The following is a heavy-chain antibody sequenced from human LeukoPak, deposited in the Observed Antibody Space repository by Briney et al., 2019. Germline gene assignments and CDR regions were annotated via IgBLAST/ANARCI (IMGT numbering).Heavy chain of an antibody. V-gene: IGHV4-59*02. CDR3: ARVVVITDYYPDY. D-gene: IGHD3-22*01. J-gene: IGHJ4*02. CDR1: GGSVSNYY. Sequence: SETLSLTCTVSGGSVSNYYWSWIRQSPGKGLEWIGYIYYTETSYNPSLKSRVTISADTSKNQFSLKLYSVTAADTAVYYCARVVVITDYYPDYWGQGTLVTVSS. CDR2: IYYTET.